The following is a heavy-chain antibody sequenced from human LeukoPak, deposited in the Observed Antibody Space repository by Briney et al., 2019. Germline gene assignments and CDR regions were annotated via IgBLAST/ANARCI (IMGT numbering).Heavy chain of an antibody. CDR2: ISSSGSTI. CDR1: GFPFSSYE. D-gene: IGHD6-19*01. Sequence: GGSLRLSCAASGFPFSSYEMNWVRQAPGKGLEWDSYISSSGSTIYYADSVKGRFTISRDNAKNSLYLQMNSLRAEDTAVYYCARASSGWANNAFDIWGQGTMVTVSS. J-gene: IGHJ3*02. V-gene: IGHV3-48*03. CDR3: ARASSGWANNAFDI.